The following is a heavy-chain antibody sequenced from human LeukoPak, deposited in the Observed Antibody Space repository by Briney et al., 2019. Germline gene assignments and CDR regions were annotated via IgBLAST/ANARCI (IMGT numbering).Heavy chain of an antibody. CDR1: GYPFTSYG. CDR3: ASGAVGVTAIGMVV. CDR2: ISAYNGNT. V-gene: IGHV1-18*01. Sequence: GAPVKASCKASGYPFTSYGISCLRQAPGQGLEWMGWISAYNGNTNYAQKLQGRVTMTTDTSTSTAYMELRSLRSDDTAVYYCASGAVGVTAIGMVVWGQGTTVAVSS. J-gene: IGHJ6*02. D-gene: IGHD2-21*02.